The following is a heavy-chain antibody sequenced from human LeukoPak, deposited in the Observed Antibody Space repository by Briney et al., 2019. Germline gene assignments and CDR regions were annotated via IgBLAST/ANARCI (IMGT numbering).Heavy chain of an antibody. CDR2: IRKDGSQG. D-gene: IGHD6-19*01. J-gene: IGHJ3*02. V-gene: IGHV3-7*04. CDR1: GFTFSNSW. Sequence: PGGSLRLSCAAAGFTFSNSWMSWVRQAPGRGLEWVANIRKDGSQGYYVDSVKGRFIISRDNAKNSLCLQMNSLRAEDTAVYYCARDWEWQVPPDTGRADAFDIWGQGSMVTVSS. CDR3: ARDWEWQVPPDTGRADAFDI.